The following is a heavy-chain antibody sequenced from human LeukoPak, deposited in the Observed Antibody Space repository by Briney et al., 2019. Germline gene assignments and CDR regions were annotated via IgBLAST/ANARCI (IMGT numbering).Heavy chain of an antibody. CDR2: ISSSSSYI. V-gene: IGHV3-21*01. CDR3: ARGASRYYYDSSGYYGYDY. Sequence: GGSLRLSCAASGFTFSSYWMSWVRQAPGKGLEWVSSISSSSSYIYYADSVKGRFTISRDNAKNSLYLQMNSLRAEDTAVYYCARGASRYYYDSSGYYGYDYWGQGTLVTVSS. D-gene: IGHD3-22*01. CDR1: GFTFSSYW. J-gene: IGHJ4*02.